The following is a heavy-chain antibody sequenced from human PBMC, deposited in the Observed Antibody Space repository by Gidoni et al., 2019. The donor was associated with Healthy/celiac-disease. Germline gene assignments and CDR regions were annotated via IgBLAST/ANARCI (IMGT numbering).Heavy chain of an antibody. CDR2: ISYDGSNK. CDR3: AKGDDCSSTSCYAGAGLFDY. V-gene: IGHV3-30*18. CDR1: GFTFSSYG. D-gene: IGHD2-2*01. Sequence: QVQLVESGGGVVQPGRSLRLSCAASGFTFSSYGMHWVRQAPGKGLDWVAVISYDGSNKYYADSVKGRFTISRDNSKNTLYLQMNSLRAEDTAVYYCAKGDDCSSTSCYAGAGLFDYWGQGTLVTVSS. J-gene: IGHJ4*02.